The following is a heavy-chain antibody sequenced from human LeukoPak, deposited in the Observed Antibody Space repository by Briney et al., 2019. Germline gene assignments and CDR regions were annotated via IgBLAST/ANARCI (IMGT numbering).Heavy chain of an antibody. D-gene: IGHD3-22*01. CDR1: GYTFTSYD. CDR3: ARGGAGYYDSSGYLTD. CDR2: MNPNSGNT. V-gene: IGHV1-8*03. Sequence: GASVKVSCTHSGYTFTSYDISCVRQATGHGLERMGWMNPNSGNTGYAQKFQGRVTITRNTSISTAYMELSSLRSEDTAVYYCARGGAGYYDSSGYLTDWGQGTLVTVSS. J-gene: IGHJ4*02.